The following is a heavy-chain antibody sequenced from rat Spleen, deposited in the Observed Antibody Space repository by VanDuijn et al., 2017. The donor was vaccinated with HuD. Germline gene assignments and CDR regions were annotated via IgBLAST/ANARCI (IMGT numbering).Heavy chain of an antibody. CDR1: GFTFSDYY. V-gene: IGHV5-29*01. Sequence: EVQLVESDGGSVQPGRSLKLSCAASGFTFSDYYMAWVRQAPTKGLEWVATISSEGRSSYYRDSVKGRFTISRDSAKSTLYLQMDSLRSEDTATYYCTRLGTEAIGNWFSYWGQGTLVTVSS. J-gene: IGHJ3*01. CDR2: ISSEGRSS. CDR3: TRLGTEAIGNWFSY. D-gene: IGHD1-11*01.